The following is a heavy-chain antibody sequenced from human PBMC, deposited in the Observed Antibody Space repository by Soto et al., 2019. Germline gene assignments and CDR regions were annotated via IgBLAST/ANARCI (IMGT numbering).Heavy chain of an antibody. D-gene: IGHD2-21*02. CDR1: GFIFSMYS. Sequence: GGSVRLSCDVSGFIFSMYSMSWVRQTPGKGLEWVAKIPQDGVDGHYADAVKGRFTISRDNGKNSLYLQMNNLRAEDTAVYYCARDHLILPAHDFFYGSDVWGRGATVTVSS. V-gene: IGHV3-7*03. CDR2: IPQDGVDG. J-gene: IGHJ6*02. CDR3: ARDHLILPAHDFFYGSDV.